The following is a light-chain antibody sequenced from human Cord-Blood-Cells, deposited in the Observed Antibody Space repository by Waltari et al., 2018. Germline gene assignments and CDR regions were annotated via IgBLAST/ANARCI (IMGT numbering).Light chain of an antibody. V-gene: IGLV1-40*01. CDR3: QSYDSSLSVV. J-gene: IGLJ2*01. CDR1: SSITVAAYA. Sequence: QSVLTQPPPLAGAPRPRVTISCTGSSSITVAAYAVHWYQQLPGTAPKPLIYDNSNRPSGVPDRFSGSKSGTSASLAISGLQAEDEADYYCQSYDSSLSVVFGGGTKLTVL. CDR2: DNS.